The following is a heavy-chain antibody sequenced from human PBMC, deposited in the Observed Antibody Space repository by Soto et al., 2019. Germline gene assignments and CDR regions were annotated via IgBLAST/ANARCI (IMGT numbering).Heavy chain of an antibody. CDR1: GGSISSGGHY. CDR3: ARDLRLRYFGNWFDP. V-gene: IGHV4-31*03. Sequence: SETLSLTCTVSGGSISSGGHYWSWIRQHPGKGLEWIGYIYYSGSTYHNPSLKSRVTISVDTSKNQFSLKLSSVTAADTAVYYCARDLRLRYFGNWFDPWGQGTLVTVSS. CDR2: IYYSGST. J-gene: IGHJ5*02. D-gene: IGHD3-9*01.